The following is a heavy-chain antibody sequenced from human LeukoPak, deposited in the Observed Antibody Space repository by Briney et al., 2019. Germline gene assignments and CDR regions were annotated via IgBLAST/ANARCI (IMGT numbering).Heavy chain of an antibody. CDR1: GFTFSDYN. Sequence: PGGSLRLSCTASGFTFSDYNMNWVRQAPGKGLEWISYISSRSSTMYYADSVKGRFTISRDNAQNSLHLQMNSLRDEDTAVYYCARDVDTGLVTPPLDYWGQGTLVTVSS. CDR2: ISSRSSTM. V-gene: IGHV3-48*02. CDR3: ARDVDTGLVTPPLDY. J-gene: IGHJ4*02. D-gene: IGHD5-18*01.